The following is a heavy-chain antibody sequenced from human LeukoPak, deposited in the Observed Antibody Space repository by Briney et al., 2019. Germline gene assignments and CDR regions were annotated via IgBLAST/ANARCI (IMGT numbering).Heavy chain of an antibody. D-gene: IGHD2-2*01. Sequence: GGSLRLSCAASGFNFNRFWMSWVRQAPGKGLEWVANIKEDGSENYYVDSVKGRFTISRDNAKNSLYLQMNSLRAEDTAVYYCARSGVVVPAAPVRFDPWGQGTLVTVSS. J-gene: IGHJ5*02. CDR3: ARSGVVVPAAPVRFDP. CDR2: IKEDGSEN. CDR1: GFNFNRFW. V-gene: IGHV3-7*01.